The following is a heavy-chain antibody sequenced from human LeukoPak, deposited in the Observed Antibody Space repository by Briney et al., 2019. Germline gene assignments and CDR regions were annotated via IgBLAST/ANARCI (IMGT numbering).Heavy chain of an antibody. Sequence: SETLSLTCAVYGGSFSGYYWSWIRQPPGKGLEWIGEINHSGSTNYNPSLKSRVTISVDTSKNQFSLKLSSVTAADTAVYYCARRRRSQGPFDYWGQGTLVTVSS. CDR2: INHSGST. J-gene: IGHJ4*02. V-gene: IGHV4-34*01. CDR1: GGSFSGYY. CDR3: ARRRRSQGPFDY. D-gene: IGHD1-14*01.